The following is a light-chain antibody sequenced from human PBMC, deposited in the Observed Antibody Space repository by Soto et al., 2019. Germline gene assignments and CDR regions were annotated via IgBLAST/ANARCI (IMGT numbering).Light chain of an antibody. CDR2: EVN. V-gene: IGLV2-8*01. Sequence: QSALTQPPSASGSPGQSITISCTGTSSDVGHYDHVSWYQQHPGKVPKLMIYEVNLRPSGVPDRFSGSKSGNRASLTVSGLHVEDEADSYCSSFAASGGWVFGGGTQLTVL. CDR1: SSDVGHYDH. CDR3: SSFAASGGWV. J-gene: IGLJ3*02.